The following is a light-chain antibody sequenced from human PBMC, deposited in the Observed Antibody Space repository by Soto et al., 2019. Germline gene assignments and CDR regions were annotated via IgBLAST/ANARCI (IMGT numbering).Light chain of an antibody. J-gene: IGLJ1*01. V-gene: IGLV2-14*01. CDR3: CSYAGDYTFV. CDR2: EVS. CDR1: SSDVGTFNY. Sequence: QSALTQPASVSGSPGQSITISCTGPSSDVGTFNYVSWYQQHPGKAPKLMIYEVSNRPSGVSTRFSGSKSGNTASLTISGLQAEDEADYYCCSYAGDYTFVFGTGTKVTVL.